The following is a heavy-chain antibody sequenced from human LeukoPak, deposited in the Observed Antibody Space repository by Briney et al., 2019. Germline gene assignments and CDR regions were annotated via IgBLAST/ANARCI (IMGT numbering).Heavy chain of an antibody. CDR2: IKSKTDGGTT. CDR1: GFTISNAW. CDR3: TTGGSPHYYYYGMDV. D-gene: IGHD5-12*01. Sequence: PGGSLRLSCAASGFTISNAWMNRVRQAPGRGLEWVGRIKSKTDGGTTDYAAPVKGRFTISRDDSKNTLYLQMNSLKTEDTAIYYCTTGGSPHYYYYGMDVWGQGTTVTVSS. J-gene: IGHJ6*02. V-gene: IGHV3-15*07.